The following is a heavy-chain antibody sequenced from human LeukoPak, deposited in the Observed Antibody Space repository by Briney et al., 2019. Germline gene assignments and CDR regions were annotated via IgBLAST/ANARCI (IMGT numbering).Heavy chain of an antibody. CDR1: GDSVSSKSAA. V-gene: IGHV6-1*01. CDR3: TRDGHAPRSPYYFDY. J-gene: IGHJ4*02. CDR2: TYYRSKWSS. Sequence: SQTLSLTCAISGDSVSSKSAAWNWIRQSPSRGLEWLGRTYYRSKWSSGYAESVKSRITINPDTSKNQFSLQLNSVTPEDTAVYYCTRDGHAPRSPYYFDYWGQGTLVTVSS.